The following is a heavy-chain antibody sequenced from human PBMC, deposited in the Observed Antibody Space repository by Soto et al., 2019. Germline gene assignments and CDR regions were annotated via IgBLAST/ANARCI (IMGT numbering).Heavy chain of an antibody. CDR3: TRPGGGAVADLAY. D-gene: IGHD6-19*01. V-gene: IGHV3-73*01. Sequence: EVQLVESGGGLVQPGGSLKLSCAASGFTFSGSAMHWVRQASGKGLEWVGRIRSKANSYATAYAASVKGRFTISRDDSKNTAYLQMNSLKTEDTAVYCCTRPGGGAVADLAYWGQGTLVTVSS. CDR2: IRSKANSYAT. J-gene: IGHJ4*02. CDR1: GFTFSGSA.